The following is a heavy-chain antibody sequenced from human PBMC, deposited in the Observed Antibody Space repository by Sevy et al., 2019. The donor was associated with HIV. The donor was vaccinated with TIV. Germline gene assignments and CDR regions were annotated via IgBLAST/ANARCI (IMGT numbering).Heavy chain of an antibody. D-gene: IGHD4-17*01. Sequence: GESLKISCKGSEYSFRTYWIGWVRQMPGKGLEWMGLIYPHDSDTRYSPSFQGQVTISADKSINTAYLQWNSLRASDSAMYYCARHHASYGVTGYYYYSGLDVWGQGTTVTVSS. J-gene: IGHJ6*02. CDR3: ARHHASYGVTGYYYYSGLDV. CDR1: EYSFRTYW. CDR2: IYPHDSDT. V-gene: IGHV5-51*01.